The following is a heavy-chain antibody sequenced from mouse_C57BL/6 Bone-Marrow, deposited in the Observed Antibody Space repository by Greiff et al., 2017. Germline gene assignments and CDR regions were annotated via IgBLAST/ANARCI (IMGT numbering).Heavy chain of an antibody. CDR3: ARAPIDYFDY. CDR1: GFTFSDYG. Sequence: EVKVEESGGGLVKPGGSLKLSCAASGFTFSDYGMHWVRQAPEKGLEWVAYISSGSSTIYYADTVKGRFTISRDNAKNTLFLQMTSLRSEDTAMYYCARAPIDYFDYWGQGTTLTVSS. V-gene: IGHV5-17*01. J-gene: IGHJ2*01. CDR2: ISSGSSTI.